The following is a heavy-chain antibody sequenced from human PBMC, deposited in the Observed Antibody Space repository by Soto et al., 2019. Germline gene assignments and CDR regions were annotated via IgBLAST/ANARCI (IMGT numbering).Heavy chain of an antibody. V-gene: IGHV1-69*02. CDR1: GGTFSSYT. CDR2: IIPILGIA. CDR3: AILCSGGSCYPDFDI. J-gene: IGHJ3*02. Sequence: QVQLVQSGAEVKKPGSSVKVSCKASGGTFSSYTISWVRQAPGQGLEWMGRIIPILGIANYAQKFQGRVTITADKSTSTAYMELSSLRSEDTAVYYCAILCSGGSCYPDFDIWGQGTMVTVSS. D-gene: IGHD2-15*01.